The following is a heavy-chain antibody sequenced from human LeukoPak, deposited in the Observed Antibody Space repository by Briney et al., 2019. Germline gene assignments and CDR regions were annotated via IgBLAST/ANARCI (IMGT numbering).Heavy chain of an antibody. D-gene: IGHD3-9*01. CDR1: GGSINNYG. CDR3: ARYNSLNRDFTALDF. Sequence: PSETLSLTCSVSGGSINNYGGAWIRQPPGGGLGGLGFIYYTGTTLHNPSFKSRVTLSVDTSKNQFSLKLSSVTAADTAIYYCARYNSLNRDFTALDFWGQGILVTVSS. J-gene: IGHJ4*02. CDR2: IYYTGTT. V-gene: IGHV4-59*01.